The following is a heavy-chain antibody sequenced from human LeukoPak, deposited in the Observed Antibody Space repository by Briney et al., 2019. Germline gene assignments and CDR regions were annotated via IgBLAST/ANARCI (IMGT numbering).Heavy chain of an antibody. Sequence: PSETLSLTCTVSGASIGSYLWSWVRQPPGKGLEWSGYISYSGSTNYNASLRSRVTMSVDTSKNQFSLNLNSVTAADTAVYYCARHEGMTTYDYWGQGTLVTVSS. J-gene: IGHJ4*02. CDR1: GASIGSYL. CDR2: ISYSGST. D-gene: IGHD4-17*01. V-gene: IGHV4-59*08. CDR3: ARHEGMTTYDY.